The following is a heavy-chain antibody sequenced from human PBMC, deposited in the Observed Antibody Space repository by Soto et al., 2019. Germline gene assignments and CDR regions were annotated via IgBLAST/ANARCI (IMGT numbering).Heavy chain of an antibody. CDR3: ARLRDFWSGYYYAY. J-gene: IGHJ4*02. D-gene: IGHD3-3*01. CDR2: IYYSGST. V-gene: IGHV4-59*08. CDR1: GGSISSYY. Sequence: SETLSLTCTVSGGSISSYYWIWIRQPPGKGLEWIGYIYYSGSTNYNPSLKSRVTISVDTSKNQFSLKLSSVTAADTAVYYCARLRDFWSGYYYAYWGQGTLVTVSS.